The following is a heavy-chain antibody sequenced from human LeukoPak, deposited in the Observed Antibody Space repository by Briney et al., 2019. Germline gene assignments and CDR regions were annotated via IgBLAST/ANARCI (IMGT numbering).Heavy chain of an antibody. D-gene: IGHD3-10*01. CDR3: ARDSGTTGEVKFDP. J-gene: IGHJ5*02. CDR1: SGSISRYY. V-gene: IGHV4-59*12. Sequence: SETLSLTCTVSSGSISRYYWSWIRQPPGKGLEWIGYIYYGGSTHYNPSLKSRVAISIDTSKNQFSLKLSSVTAADTAVYYCARDSGTTGEVKFDPWGQGTLVTVSS. CDR2: IYYGGST.